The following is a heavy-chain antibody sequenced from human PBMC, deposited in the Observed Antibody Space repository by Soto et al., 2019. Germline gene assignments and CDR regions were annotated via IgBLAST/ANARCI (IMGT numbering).Heavy chain of an antibody. Sequence: QVQLVESGGGVVQPGRSLRLSCAASGFTFSSYAMHWVRQAPGKGLEGVAVISYDGSNKYYADSVKGRFTISRDNSKNTLYLQMNSLRAEDTAVYYCERDPVRWLPGGHYFDYWGQGTLVTVSS. D-gene: IGHD5-12*01. J-gene: IGHJ4*02. CDR1: GFTFSSYA. V-gene: IGHV3-30-3*01. CDR3: ERDPVRWLPGGHYFDY. CDR2: ISYDGSNK.